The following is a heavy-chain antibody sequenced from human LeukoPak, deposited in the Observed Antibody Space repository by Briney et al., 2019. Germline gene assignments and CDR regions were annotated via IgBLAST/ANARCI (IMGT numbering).Heavy chain of an antibody. CDR1: RYTFTTYG. D-gene: IGHD5-18*01. J-gene: IGHJ4*02. CDR2: ISAYNGNT. Sequence: ASVKVSCKASRYTFTTYGISWVRQAPGQGLEWMGWISAYNGNTNYAQNLQGRVTMTTDTSTTTAYVELRSLRSDNTAVYYCARDPGTAMVISLIPFDYWGQGTLVTVSS. V-gene: IGHV1-18*01. CDR3: ARDPGTAMVISLIPFDY.